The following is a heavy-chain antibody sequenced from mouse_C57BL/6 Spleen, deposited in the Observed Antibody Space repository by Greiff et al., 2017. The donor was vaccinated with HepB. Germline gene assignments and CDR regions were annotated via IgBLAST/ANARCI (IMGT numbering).Heavy chain of an antibody. Sequence: QVQLKESGPGLVQPSQSLSITCTVSGFSLTSYGVHWVPQPPGKGLEWLGVIWSGGSTDYNAAFISRLSISKDNSKSQVFFKMNSLQADDTAIYYCAKKGYYAMDYWGQGTSVTVSS. CDR3: AKKGYYAMDY. J-gene: IGHJ4*01. CDR1: GFSLTSYG. CDR2: IWSGGST. V-gene: IGHV2-4*01.